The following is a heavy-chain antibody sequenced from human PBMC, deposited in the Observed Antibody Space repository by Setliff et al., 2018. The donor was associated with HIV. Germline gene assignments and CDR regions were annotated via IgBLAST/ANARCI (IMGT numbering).Heavy chain of an antibody. D-gene: IGHD6-19*01. CDR3: ARDRGDFSGYSSGWYGGDFDY. V-gene: IGHV1-2*02. J-gene: IGHJ4*02. CDR2: INPNSGDT. CDR1: GYTFTGYY. Sequence: WASVKVSCKASGYTFTGYYMHWVRQAPGQGLEWMGWINPNSGDTNYAQKFQGRVTMTRDTSISTAYMELSSLRSEDTAVYYCARDRGDFSGYSSGWYGGDFDYWGQGTLVTVSS.